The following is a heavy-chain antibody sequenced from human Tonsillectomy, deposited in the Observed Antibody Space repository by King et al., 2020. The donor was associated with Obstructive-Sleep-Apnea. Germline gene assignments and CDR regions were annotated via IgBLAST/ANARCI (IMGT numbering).Heavy chain of an antibody. CDR1: GGSISSGGYY. CDR3: ARSGVGCSSTSCHTVYYYYGMDV. V-gene: IGHV4-31*03. J-gene: IGHJ6*02. Sequence: QLQESGPGLVKPSQTLSLTCTVSGGSISSGGYYWSWIRQPPGKGLEWIGYIYYSGSTYYNPSLNSRVTISVDTSKNQYSLKLSSVTAADTAVYYCARSGVGCSSTSCHTVYYYYGMDVWGQGTTVTVSS. D-gene: IGHD2-2*02. CDR2: IYYSGST.